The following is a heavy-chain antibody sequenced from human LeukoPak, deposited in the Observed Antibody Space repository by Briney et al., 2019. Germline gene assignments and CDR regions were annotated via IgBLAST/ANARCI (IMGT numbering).Heavy chain of an antibody. CDR3: ARGGITIFYTLFY. CDR1: GDSIGSDYY. V-gene: IGHV4-38-2*02. Sequence: PPETLSLTCLVSGDSIGSDYYWGWIRQSPGKGLEWIGSIHHSGNTYYNPSLKRRVTLSVDTSKNQFSLRLNSVTAADAAVYYCARGGITIFYTLFYWGQGTLVTVSS. J-gene: IGHJ4*02. D-gene: IGHD3-9*01. CDR2: IHHSGNT.